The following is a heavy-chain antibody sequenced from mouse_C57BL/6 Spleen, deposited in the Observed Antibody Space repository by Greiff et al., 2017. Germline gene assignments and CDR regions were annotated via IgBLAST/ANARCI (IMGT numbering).Heavy chain of an antibody. CDR2: IDPSDSET. CDR1: GYTFTSYW. Sequence: VKQSCKASGYTFTSYWMQWVKQRPIQGLEWIGNIDPSDSETHYNHKFKDKAKLTVDKSSSTAYMQLSSLTSEDSAVYYCARYDYGAMDYWGQGTTVTVSS. J-gene: IGHJ4*01. CDR3: ARYDYGAMDY. V-gene: IGHV1-52*01.